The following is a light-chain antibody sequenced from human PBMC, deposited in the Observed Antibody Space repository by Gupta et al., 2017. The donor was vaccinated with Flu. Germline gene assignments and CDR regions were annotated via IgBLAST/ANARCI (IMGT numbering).Light chain of an antibody. J-gene: IGKJ1*01. Sequence: VGDRVTITCRASQSVNSWLAWYQQKPGKAPNLLIYKASSLESGVPSRFSGSGSGTEFTLTISSLQPDDFATYYCQQYNSYRSFGQGTKVEIK. CDR3: QQYNSYRS. V-gene: IGKV1-5*03. CDR1: QSVNSW. CDR2: KAS.